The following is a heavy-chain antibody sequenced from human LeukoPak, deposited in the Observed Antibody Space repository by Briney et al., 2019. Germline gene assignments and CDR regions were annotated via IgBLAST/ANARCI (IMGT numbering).Heavy chain of an antibody. CDR1: GFTFNPYS. D-gene: IGHD6-13*01. CDR2: IDSTSSSI. V-gene: IGHV3-21*01. Sequence: GGSLRLSCVASGFTFNPYSMHWVRQAPGKGLEWVSYIDSTSSSISYTDSVKGRFTISRDNAKDSLYLQMNSLRVEDTAMYYCARDMRVFAFDFWGQGTLLTVSS. J-gene: IGHJ4*02. CDR3: ARDMRVFAFDF.